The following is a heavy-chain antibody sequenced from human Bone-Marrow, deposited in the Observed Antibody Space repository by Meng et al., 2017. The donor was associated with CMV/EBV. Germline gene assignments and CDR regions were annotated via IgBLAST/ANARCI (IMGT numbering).Heavy chain of an antibody. D-gene: IGHD6-19*01. V-gene: IGHV1-2*02. CDR2: INPNNGGT. CDR1: GYTFSDYF. CDR3: GRASYSSGWLASDY. J-gene: IGHJ4*02. Sequence: ASVKVSCKASGYTFSDYFMHWVRQAPGQGLEWMGWINPNNGGTNYAQKFQGRLTMTRDTSISTAYMELSRLRSDDTAVYYCGRASYSSGWLASDYWGQGTLVTVSS.